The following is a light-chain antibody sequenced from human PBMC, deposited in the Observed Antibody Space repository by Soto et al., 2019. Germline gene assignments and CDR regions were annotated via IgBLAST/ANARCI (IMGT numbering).Light chain of an antibody. CDR3: QHRSNWPPL. CDR1: QSVSSY. Sequence: EIVLTQSPATLSLSPGERATLSCRASQSVSSYLAWYQQKPGQAPRLLIYDASNRATGIPARFSGSGSGTDFTLTISSLEPEDFAGYYCQHRSNWPPLFGPGTKVDIK. CDR2: DAS. J-gene: IGKJ3*01. V-gene: IGKV3-11*01.